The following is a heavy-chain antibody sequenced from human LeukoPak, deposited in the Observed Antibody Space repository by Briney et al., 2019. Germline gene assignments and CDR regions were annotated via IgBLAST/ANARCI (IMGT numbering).Heavy chain of an antibody. Sequence: GASVKVSCKASGYTFTGYYMHWVRQAPGQGLEWMGWINPNSGGTNYAQKFQGWVIMTRDTSISTAYMELSRLRSDDTAVYYCARDSGGPYDYGGNSDWYFDLWGRGTLVTVSS. J-gene: IGHJ2*01. D-gene: IGHD4-23*01. CDR1: GYTFTGYY. CDR2: INPNSGGT. CDR3: ARDSGGPYDYGGNSDWYFDL. V-gene: IGHV1-2*04.